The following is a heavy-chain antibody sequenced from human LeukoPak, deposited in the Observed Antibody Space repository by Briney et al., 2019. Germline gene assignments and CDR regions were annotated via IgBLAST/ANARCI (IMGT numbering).Heavy chain of an antibody. V-gene: IGHV1-2*02. J-gene: IGHJ6*02. CDR1: GYTSTGYY. D-gene: IGHD2-2*01. Sequence: GASVKVSCKASGYTSTGYYMHWVRQAPGQGLEWMGWINPNSGGTNYAQKFQGRVTMTRDTSISTAYMELSRLRSDDTAVYYCAREDIVVVPAVGGMDVWGQGTTVTVSS. CDR3: AREDIVVVPAVGGMDV. CDR2: INPNSGGT.